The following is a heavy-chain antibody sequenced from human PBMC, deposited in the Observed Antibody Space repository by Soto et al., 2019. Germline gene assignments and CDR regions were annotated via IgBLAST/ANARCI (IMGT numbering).Heavy chain of an antibody. J-gene: IGHJ3*01. V-gene: IGHV3-48*03. CDR2: IHPAGQPI. CDR1: GFTFSSSE. CDR3: ARRGST. Sequence: EVQLVESGGGLVQPGGSLRLSCVASGFTFSSSEMSWVRQAPGKGLEWVSYIHPAGQPIFFADSVKGRFTISRDNAKKSEYLQINSLRAEGTAVYYCARRGSTWGQGTMVTVSS. D-gene: IGHD2-2*01.